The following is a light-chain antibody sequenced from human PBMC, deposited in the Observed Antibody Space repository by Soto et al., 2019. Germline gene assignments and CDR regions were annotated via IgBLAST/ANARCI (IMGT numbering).Light chain of an antibody. CDR3: QQRNSYPIT. J-gene: IGKJ5*01. V-gene: IGKV1-9*01. CDR2: AAS. CDR1: QSISSY. Sequence: IQMTQSPSDLSAFVGGTIPIACRASQSISSYLNWYQQKPGKAPKLLIYAASSLQSGVPSRFSGSGSGTECTRTISSLQPEDVATYYCQQRNSYPITFGQGTRLDIK.